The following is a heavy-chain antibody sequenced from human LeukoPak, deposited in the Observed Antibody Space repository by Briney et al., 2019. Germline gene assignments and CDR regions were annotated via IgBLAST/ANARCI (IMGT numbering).Heavy chain of an antibody. CDR1: GDSFSRYY. D-gene: IGHD5-12*01. J-gene: IGHJ4*02. CDR2: VHYSGST. CDR3: AKHLVATTPFFDY. Sequence: SETLSLTCTVSGDSFSRYYWSWIRQSPGKGLEWIAFVHYSGSTNYNPSLKSRVSISMDTSRNQFSLRLSSVTAADTAVYYCAKHLVATTPFFDYWGQGTLVTVSS. V-gene: IGHV4-59*08.